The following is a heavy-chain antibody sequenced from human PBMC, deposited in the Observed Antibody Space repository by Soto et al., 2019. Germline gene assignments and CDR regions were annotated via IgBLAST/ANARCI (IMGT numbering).Heavy chain of an antibody. CDR1: GYTFSSYD. J-gene: IGHJ4*02. V-gene: IGHV1-8*01. CDR2: LNPNSGDT. Sequence: QVQLVQSGAEVKKPGASVKVSCKASGYTFSSYDINWVRQATGKGLEWMGWLNPNSGDTGHAQKFQGRATPTRNTSIDTAYIELRSLTSDDTAVYYCATSGGGWYLYWGQGTLVTVSS. D-gene: IGHD6-19*01. CDR3: ATSGGGWYLY.